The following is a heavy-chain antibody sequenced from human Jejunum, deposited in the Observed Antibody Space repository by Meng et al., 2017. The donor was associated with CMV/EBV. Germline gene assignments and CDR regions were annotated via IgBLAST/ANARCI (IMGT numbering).Heavy chain of an antibody. CDR1: GGSFSDYF. CDR3: ARETTNTPAAFDI. Sequence: VYGGSFSDYFWSWIRQPPGKGLEWIGEINHSGGTNYNPSLKSRVTISVDTSKNQFSLKLSSVTAADTAVYYCARETTNTPAAFDIWGRGTMVTVSS. D-gene: IGHD1/OR15-1a*01. J-gene: IGHJ3*02. V-gene: IGHV4-34*01. CDR2: INHSGGT.